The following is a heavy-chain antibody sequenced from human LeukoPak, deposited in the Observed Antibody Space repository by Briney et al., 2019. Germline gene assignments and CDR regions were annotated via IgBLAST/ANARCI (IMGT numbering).Heavy chain of an antibody. D-gene: IGHD6-19*01. V-gene: IGHV3-30*18. Sequence: GSLRLSCAAPGFTFSSYGMHWVRQAPGKGLEWVAVISYDGSNKYYADSVKGRFTISRDNSKNTLYLQMNSLRAEDTAVYYCAKDGEQWLVTDGMDVWGQGTTVTVSS. CDR2: ISYDGSNK. CDR1: GFTFSSYG. CDR3: AKDGEQWLVTDGMDV. J-gene: IGHJ6*02.